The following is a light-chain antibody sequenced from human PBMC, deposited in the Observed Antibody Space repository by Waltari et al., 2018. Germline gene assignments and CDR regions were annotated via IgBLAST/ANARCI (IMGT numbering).Light chain of an antibody. Sequence: QLVLTQSPSASASLGASVTLTCTLTRGHSSNVIAWLLQQPGSGPRYLMKINSDGIHSKGDEIPDRFSGSSSGAERYLTISSVQPEDEADYYCQTGGHGTWVFGGGTKLTVL. J-gene: IGLJ3*02. CDR1: RGHSSNV. CDR2: INSDGIH. CDR3: QTGGHGTWV. V-gene: IGLV4-69*01.